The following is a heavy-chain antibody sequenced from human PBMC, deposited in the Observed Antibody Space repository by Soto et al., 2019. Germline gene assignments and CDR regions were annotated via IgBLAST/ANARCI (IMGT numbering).Heavy chain of an antibody. D-gene: IGHD6-25*01. CDR2: IIPVFGAA. Sequence: QVQLVQSGAEVKKPGSSVRVSCKASGATLDTFINYGITWVRQAPGQGLEWMGGIIPVFGAANHAQKFQGRVTISADESTRTVNMELSSLRSEDTAVYYCARGAATEILVLMYAALEIWGQGTMVTVSS. J-gene: IGHJ3*02. CDR1: GATLDTFINYG. CDR3: ARGAATEILVLMYAALEI. V-gene: IGHV1-69*12.